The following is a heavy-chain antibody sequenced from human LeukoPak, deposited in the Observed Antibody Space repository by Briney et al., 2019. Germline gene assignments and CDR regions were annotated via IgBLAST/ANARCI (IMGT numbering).Heavy chain of an antibody. D-gene: IGHD1-26*01. CDR3: ARGWELMRRFDS. V-gene: IGHV1-69*06. CDR2: IIPIFGTA. J-gene: IGHJ4*02. Sequence: SVKVSCKASGGTFSSYAISWVRPAPGQGLEWMGGIIPIFGTANYAQKFQGRVTITADKSTSTGYMELSGLRSDDTAVYYCARGWELMRRFDSWGQGTLVTVSS. CDR1: GGTFSSYA.